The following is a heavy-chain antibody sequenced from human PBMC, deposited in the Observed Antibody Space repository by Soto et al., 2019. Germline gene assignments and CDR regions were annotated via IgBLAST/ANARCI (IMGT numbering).Heavy chain of an antibody. CDR2: IVPLFGTT. D-gene: IGHD3-22*01. CDR3: ARVAANYYESRGLFKPYWYLDI. J-gene: IGHJ2*01. V-gene: IGHV1-69*06. CDR1: GGTFGTSG. Sequence: QLQLVQSGAELKEPGSSVKVSCTASGGTFGTSGVSWVRQVPGRGLEWMGRIVPLFGTTDYVQKFQGRVTMTVYTSTGTAYMELDRLTSDDTAFYYCARVAANYYESRGLFKPYWYLDIWGHGTLVTVS.